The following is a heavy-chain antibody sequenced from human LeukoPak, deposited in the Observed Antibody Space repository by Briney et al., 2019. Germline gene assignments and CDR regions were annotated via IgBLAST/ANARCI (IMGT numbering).Heavy chain of an antibody. CDR2: IYYSGST. Sequence: SETLSLTCTVSGGSISSSSYYWGWIRQPPGKGLEWIGSIYYSGSTYYNPSLKSRVTISVDTSKNQFSLKLSSVTAADTAVYYCARLSFDIVVVPAVYFDYWGQGTLVTVSS. CDR1: GGSISSSSYY. J-gene: IGHJ4*02. CDR3: ARLSFDIVVVPAVYFDY. D-gene: IGHD2-2*01. V-gene: IGHV4-39*01.